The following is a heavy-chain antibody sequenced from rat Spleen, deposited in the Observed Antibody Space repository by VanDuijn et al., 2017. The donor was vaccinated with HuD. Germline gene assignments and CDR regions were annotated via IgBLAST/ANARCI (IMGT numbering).Heavy chain of an antibody. CDR3: ARHATTVVYFDY. Sequence: EVQLVESGGGLVQPGRSLKLSCAASGFTFSNYGMAWVRQAPTKGLEWVATISYAGSSTYYRDSVKGRFTISRDNAKSTLYLQMDSLRSEDTATYYCARHATTVVYFDYWGQGVMVTVSS. J-gene: IGHJ2*01. V-gene: IGHV5-29*01. CDR2: ISYAGSST. D-gene: IGHD1-1*01. CDR1: GFTFSNYG.